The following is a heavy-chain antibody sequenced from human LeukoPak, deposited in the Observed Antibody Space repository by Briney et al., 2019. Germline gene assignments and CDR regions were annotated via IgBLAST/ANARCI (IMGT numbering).Heavy chain of an antibody. J-gene: IGHJ4*02. V-gene: IGHV3-11*01. CDR2: IDGSSSNM. CDR3: VRAYTRGYSDDFDY. Sequence: PGGSLRLSCAASGFFFSDYCMSWMRQAPGKGLEWVSYIDGSSSNMYYADSVKGRFTISRDNAKNSLYLHMNSLRGEDTAVYYCVRAYTRGYSDDFDYWGQGTLVTVSS. CDR1: GFFFSDYC. D-gene: IGHD3-22*01.